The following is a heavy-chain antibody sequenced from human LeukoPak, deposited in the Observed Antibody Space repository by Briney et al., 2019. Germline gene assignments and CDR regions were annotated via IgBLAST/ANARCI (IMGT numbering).Heavy chain of an antibody. CDR2: ISSSGSTL. Sequence: GGALRLSCAASRFTFSSYEMNWVCQAPGKGLERLSYISSSGSTLYYADSAKGRFTISRDNAKNSLYLQKKSLRAQATAVYYCAELGITMIGGVWGKGTTVTISS. CDR3: AELGITMIGGV. V-gene: IGHV3-48*03. D-gene: IGHD3-10*02. J-gene: IGHJ6*04. CDR1: RFTFSSYE.